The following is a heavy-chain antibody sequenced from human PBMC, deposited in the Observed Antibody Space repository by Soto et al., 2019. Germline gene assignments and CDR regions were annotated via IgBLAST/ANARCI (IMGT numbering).Heavy chain of an antibody. V-gene: IGHV3-21*01. CDR1: GFTFSSYS. D-gene: IGHD2-2*01. CDR2: ISSSSSYI. CDR3: ARDIRPAARYNWFDP. J-gene: IGHJ5*02. Sequence: EVQLVESGGGLVKPGGSLRLCCAASGFTFSSYSMNWVRQAPGKGLEWVSSISSSSSYIYYADSVKGRFTISRDNAKNSLYLQMNSLRAEDTAVYYCARDIRPAARYNWFDPWGQGTLVTVSS.